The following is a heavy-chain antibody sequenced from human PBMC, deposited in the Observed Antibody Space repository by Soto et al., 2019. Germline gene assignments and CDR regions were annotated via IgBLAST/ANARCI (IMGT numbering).Heavy chain of an antibody. CDR2: INHSGST. V-gene: IGHV4-34*01. D-gene: IGHD6-19*01. Sequence: QVQLQQWGAGLLKPSETLSLTCAVYGGSFSGYYWSWIRQPPGKGLEWIGEINHSGSTNYNPSLKSRVTISVDTSKNQFSLKLSSVTDADTAVYYCARSSGWYSWFDYWGQGTLVTVSS. J-gene: IGHJ4*02. CDR3: ARSSGWYSWFDY. CDR1: GGSFSGYY.